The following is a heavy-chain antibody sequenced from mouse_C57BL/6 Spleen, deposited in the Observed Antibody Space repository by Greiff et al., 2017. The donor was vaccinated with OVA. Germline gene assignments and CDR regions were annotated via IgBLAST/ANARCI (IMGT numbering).Heavy chain of an antibody. Sequence: VHLVESGPGLVAPSQSLSITCTVSGFSLTSYAISWVRPPPGKGLEWLGVIWTGGGTNYNSALKSRLSISKDNSKSQVFLKMNSLQTDDTARYYCARNGGTNDYDEGFAYWGQGTLVTVSA. D-gene: IGHD2-4*01. CDR3: ARNGGTNDYDEGFAY. J-gene: IGHJ3*01. CDR2: IWTGGGT. CDR1: GFSLTSYA. V-gene: IGHV2-9-1*01.